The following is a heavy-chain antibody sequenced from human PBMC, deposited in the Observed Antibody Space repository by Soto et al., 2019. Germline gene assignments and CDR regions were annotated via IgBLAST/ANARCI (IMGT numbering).Heavy chain of an antibody. CDR1: GGTFSSYA. CDR3: ATSISGHSYGPRGGYYNWFDP. CDR2: IIPIFGTA. J-gene: IGHJ5*02. V-gene: IGHV1-69*13. D-gene: IGHD5-18*01. Sequence: ASVKVSCKASGGTFSSYAISWVRQAPGQGLEWMGGIIPIFGTANYAQKFQGRVTITADESTSTAYMELSSLRSEDTAVYYCATSISGHSYGPRGGYYNWFDPWGQGTLVTVSS.